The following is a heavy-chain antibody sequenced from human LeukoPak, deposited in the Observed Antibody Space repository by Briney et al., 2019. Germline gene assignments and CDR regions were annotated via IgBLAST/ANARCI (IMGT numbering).Heavy chain of an antibody. CDR1: GFSFSRYW. J-gene: IGHJ6*03. CDR2: ISYDGSNK. Sequence: GGSLRLSCEASGFSFSRYWMSWVRQAPGKGLEWVAVISYDGSNKYYADSVKGRFTISRDNSKNTLYLQMNSLRAGDTAVYYCARSGDYGYYYYYYMDVWGKGTTVTVSS. D-gene: IGHD4-17*01. V-gene: IGHV3-30*03. CDR3: ARSGDYGYYYYYYMDV.